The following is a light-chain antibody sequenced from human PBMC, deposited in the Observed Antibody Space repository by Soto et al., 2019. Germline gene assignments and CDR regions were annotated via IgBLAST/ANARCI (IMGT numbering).Light chain of an antibody. V-gene: IGKV1-39*01. CDR1: QSISSY. CDR3: QQSNSVPKT. CDR2: AAS. J-gene: IGKJ1*01. Sequence: DIQMTQSPSSLSASVGDRVTITCRASQSISSYLNWYQQKPGKAPKLLIYAASSLQSGVPSRFSGSGSGTDFTLTINSLQPEDFATYYCQQSNSVPKTFGQGTKVDIK.